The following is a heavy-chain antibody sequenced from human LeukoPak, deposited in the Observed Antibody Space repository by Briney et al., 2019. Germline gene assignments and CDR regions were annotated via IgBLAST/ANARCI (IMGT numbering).Heavy chain of an antibody. V-gene: IGHV3-53*01. CDR3: ASGGMGARKYYSDPFHY. CDR2: IYSAGSR. CDR1: GFTVSSNY. J-gene: IGHJ4*02. D-gene: IGHD3-10*01. Sequence: GGSLRLSCAASGFTVSSNYMNWVRQAPGKGLEWVSIIYSAGSRYYADSVRGRFTISRDDSKNTVSLQMNSLTVEDAAVYYCASGGMGARKYYSDPFHYWGQGTLVTVSS.